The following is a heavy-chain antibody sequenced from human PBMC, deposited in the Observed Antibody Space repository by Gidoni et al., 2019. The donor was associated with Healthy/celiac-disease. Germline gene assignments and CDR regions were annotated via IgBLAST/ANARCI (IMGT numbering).Heavy chain of an antibody. D-gene: IGHD1-26*01. J-gene: IGHJ1*01. CDR3: ARGKGKRYNSGSYYVSGAEYFQH. CDR1: GGSFSGYY. CDR2: IKHSGST. V-gene: IGHV4-34*01. Sequence: QVQLQQWGAGLLKPSETLSLTCAVYGGSFSGYYWSWVRQPPGKGLEWIGEIKHSGSTNYNPSLKSRVTISVDTSKNQFSLKLSSVTAADTAVYYCARGKGKRYNSGSYYVSGAEYFQHWGQGTLVTVSS.